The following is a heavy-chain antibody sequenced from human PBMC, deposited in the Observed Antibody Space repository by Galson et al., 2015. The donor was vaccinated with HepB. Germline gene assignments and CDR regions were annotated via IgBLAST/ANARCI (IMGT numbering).Heavy chain of an antibody. CDR2: IIPVFGRT. J-gene: IGHJ6*02. CDR3: ARSWLSAHPPHFYYGLDV. CDR1: GGTFSSYA. Sequence: SVKVSCKASGGTFSSYALSWVRQAPGHGFEWMGGIIPVFGRTDYAQKFQGRVTITADKSTSTTYLELGSLRSEDTAVYYCARSWLSAHPPHFYYGLDVWGQGTTVTVSS. D-gene: IGHD5-24*01. V-gene: IGHV1-69*06.